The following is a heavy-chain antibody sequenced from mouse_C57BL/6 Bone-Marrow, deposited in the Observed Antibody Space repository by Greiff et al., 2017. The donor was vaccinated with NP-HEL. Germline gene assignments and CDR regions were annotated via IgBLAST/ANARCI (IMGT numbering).Heavy chain of an antibody. J-gene: IGHJ1*03. CDR1: GFTFSDYY. Sequence: EVHLVESEGGLVQPGSSMKLSCTASGFTFSDYYMAWVRQVPEKGLEWVANINYDGSSTYYLDSLKSRFIISRDNAKNILYLQMSSLKSEDTATYYCARGYYYGSRPHWYFDVWGTGTTVTVSS. CDR3: ARGYYYGSRPHWYFDV. D-gene: IGHD1-1*01. V-gene: IGHV5-16*01. CDR2: INYDGSST.